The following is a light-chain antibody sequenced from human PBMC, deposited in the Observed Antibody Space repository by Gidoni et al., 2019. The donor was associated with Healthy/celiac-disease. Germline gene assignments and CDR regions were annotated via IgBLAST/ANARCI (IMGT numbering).Light chain of an antibody. Sequence: QAGLTQPPSVSKGLRQTATLTCTGNSNNVGNQGAAWLQQHQGHPPKLLAYRNNNRPSGISERLSASRSGNTASLTITGRQPEDEADYYCSAWDSSLSDWVFGGGTKLTVL. CDR3: SAWDSSLSDWV. CDR2: RNN. CDR1: SNNVGNQG. J-gene: IGLJ3*02. V-gene: IGLV10-54*01.